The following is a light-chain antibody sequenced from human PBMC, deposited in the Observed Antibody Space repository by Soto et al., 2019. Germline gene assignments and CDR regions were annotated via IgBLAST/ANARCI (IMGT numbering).Light chain of an antibody. CDR3: QPYGSSPLLT. CDR1: LSVSSSY. Sequence: VVLTNSKATLSLSPGVRATLSCRASLSVSSSYLAWYQQKPGQAPRLLIYGASSRATGIPDRFSGSGSGTDFTLTISRLEPEDFAVYYCQPYGSSPLLTSAGGGKV. V-gene: IGKV3-20*01. J-gene: IGKJ4*01. CDR2: GAS.